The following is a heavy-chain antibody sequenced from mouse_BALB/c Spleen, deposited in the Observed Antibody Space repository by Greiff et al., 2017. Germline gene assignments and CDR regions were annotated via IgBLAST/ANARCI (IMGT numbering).Heavy chain of an antibody. CDR1: GFSLTSYG. CDR2: IWAGGST. D-gene: IGHD2-10*02. Sequence: VHLVESGPGLVAPSQSLSITCTVSGFSLTSYGVHWVRQPPGKGLEWLGVIWAGGSTNYNSALMSRLSISKDNSKSQVFLKMNSLQTDDTAMYYCARDQYGNAWFAYWGQGTLVTVSA. J-gene: IGHJ3*01. V-gene: IGHV2-9*02. CDR3: ARDQYGNAWFAY.